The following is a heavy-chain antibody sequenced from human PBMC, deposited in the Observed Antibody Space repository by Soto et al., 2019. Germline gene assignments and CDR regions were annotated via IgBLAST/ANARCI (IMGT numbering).Heavy chain of an antibody. V-gene: IGHV4-39*01. Sequence: PSATLSLTCTFAGGSSVISSYYLVWIRQPPGKGLEWIGSIYYSGSTYYNPSLKSRVTISVDTSKNQFSLKLSSVTAADTAVYYCARRVAARREHPFDYWGQGTLVTVSS. D-gene: IGHD6-6*01. CDR2: IYYSGST. CDR3: ARRVAARREHPFDY. CDR1: GGSSVISSYY. J-gene: IGHJ4*02.